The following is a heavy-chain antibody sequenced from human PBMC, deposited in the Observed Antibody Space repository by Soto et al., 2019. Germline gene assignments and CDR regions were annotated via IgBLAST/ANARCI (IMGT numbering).Heavy chain of an antibody. CDR2: IYYSGST. CDR1: GGSISNYY. V-gene: IGHV4-59*12. Sequence: SETLSLTCTVPGGSISNYYWSWIRQPPGKGLEWIGNIYYSGSTNYNPFLKSRVAISIDTSKNQFSLKLSSVTATDTALYYCAREEVYCYTSGTSYKWFDPWGQGTLVTVSS. J-gene: IGHJ5*02. D-gene: IGHD3-10*01. CDR3: AREEVYCYTSGTSYKWFDP.